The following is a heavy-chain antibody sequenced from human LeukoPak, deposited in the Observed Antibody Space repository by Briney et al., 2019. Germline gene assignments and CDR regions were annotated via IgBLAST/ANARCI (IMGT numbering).Heavy chain of an antibody. CDR3: SRYGLVDFDY. CDR2: IRRRGYDRAA. V-gene: IGHV3-49*04. Sequence: GGSLSLSCTASGFPFDDFAMSRVRQPAGKGPEWVGFIRRRGYDRAAEYAASVKRKFISYRDDSIVLAYLHMDSLKTEGTAVYYWSRYGLVDFDYWGQGTLVIVSP. CDR1: GFPFDDFA. D-gene: IGHD4-17*01. J-gene: IGHJ4*02.